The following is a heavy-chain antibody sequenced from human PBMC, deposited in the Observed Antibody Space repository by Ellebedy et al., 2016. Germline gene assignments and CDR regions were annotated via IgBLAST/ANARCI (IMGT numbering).Heavy chain of an antibody. CDR2: IFYNGST. D-gene: IGHD6-19*01. V-gene: IGHV4-59*01. J-gene: IGHJ5*02. CDR1: HDNITTYS. CDR3: TRSVRASGWADP. Sequence: SETLSLTCTVSHDNITTYSWNWIRQPPGKALEWIGDIFYNGSTIYNPSLKTRLTMSRDMSKKEFSVKMTSVTAADTAFYYCTRSVRASGWADPWGQGILVIVS.